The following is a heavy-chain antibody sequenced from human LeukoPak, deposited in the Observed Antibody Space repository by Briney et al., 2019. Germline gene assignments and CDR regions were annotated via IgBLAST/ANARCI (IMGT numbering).Heavy chain of an antibody. CDR3: AREPGIAVAGYAFDY. J-gene: IGHJ4*02. CDR2: IIPIFGTA. CDR1: GGTFSSYA. D-gene: IGHD6-19*01. Sequence: GSSVKVSCKASGGTFSSYAISWGRQAPGQGLEWMGGIIPIFGTANYAQKFQGRVTITADESTSTAYMELSSLRSEDTAVYYCAREPGIAVAGYAFDYWGQGTLVTVSS. V-gene: IGHV1-69*01.